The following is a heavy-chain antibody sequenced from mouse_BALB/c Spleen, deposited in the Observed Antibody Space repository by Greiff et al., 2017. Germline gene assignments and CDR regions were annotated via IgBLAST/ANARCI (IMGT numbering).Heavy chain of an antibody. D-gene: IGHD1-2*01. CDR3: ARDYGYVFAY. V-gene: IGHV3-8*02. J-gene: IGHJ3*01. CDR1: GDSITSGY. CDR2: ISYSGST. Sequence: EVKLMESGPSLVKPSQTLSLTCSVTGDSITSGYSNWIRKFPGNKLEYMGYISYSGSTYYNPSLKSRISITRDTSKNQYYLQLNSVTTEDTATYYCARDYGYVFAYWGQGTLVTVSA.